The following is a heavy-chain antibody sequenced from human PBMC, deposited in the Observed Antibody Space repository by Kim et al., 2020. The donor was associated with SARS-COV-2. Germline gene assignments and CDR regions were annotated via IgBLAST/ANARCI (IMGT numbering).Heavy chain of an antibody. CDR2: IYPGDSTT. CDR1: GYSFTSYW. J-gene: IGHJ4*01. V-gene: IGHV5-51*01. CDR3: ARPQERTFSTGWYAGY. D-gene: IGHD6-19*01. Sequence: GESLKISCKGSGYSFTSYWIGWVRQMPGKVLECMGMIYPGDSTTRYSPSFQGQVTVSVDKSISTAYLQWNSLEAPDTAMYYCARPQERTFSTGWYAGYWGRGTLVTVSS.